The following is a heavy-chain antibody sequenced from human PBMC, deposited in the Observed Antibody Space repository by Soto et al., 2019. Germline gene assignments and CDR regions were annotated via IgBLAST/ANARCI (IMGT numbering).Heavy chain of an antibody. CDR1: GGTFSSYA. CDR2: IIPISETT. J-gene: IGHJ6*02. V-gene: IGHV1-69*01. D-gene: IGHD2-2*01. CDR3: ARSQGSSTSLEIYYYYYNGMDV. Sequence: VQLVQSGAEVKKPGSSVKVSCKASGGTFSSYAISWVRQAPGQGLEWMGGIIPISETTNYAQKFQGRVTITADESKSTAYMELSSLRSEDTAVYYCARSQGSSTSLEIYYYYYNGMDVWSQGTTVTVSS.